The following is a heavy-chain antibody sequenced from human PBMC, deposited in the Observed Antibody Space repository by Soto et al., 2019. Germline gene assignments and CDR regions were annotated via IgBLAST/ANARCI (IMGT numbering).Heavy chain of an antibody. D-gene: IGHD3-16*01. V-gene: IGHV1-69*01. CDR1: GGTFSSYA. J-gene: IGHJ4*02. CDR3: AVRGLIEMATQGVDY. Sequence: QVQLVQSGAEVKKPGSSVNVSCKASGGTFSSYAISWVRQAPGQGLEWMGGIIPIFGTANYAQKFQGRVTITADESTSTAYMELSSLRSEDTAVYYCAVRGLIEMATQGVDYWGQGTLVTVSS. CDR2: IIPIFGTA.